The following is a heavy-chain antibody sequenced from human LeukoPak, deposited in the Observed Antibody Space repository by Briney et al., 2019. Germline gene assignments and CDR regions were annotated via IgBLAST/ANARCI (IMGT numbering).Heavy chain of an antibody. V-gene: IGHV3-43*02. D-gene: IGHD6-6*01. CDR1: GFTFDDYA. Sequence: GGSLRLSCAASGFTFDDYAMHWVRQVPGKGLEWVSLISGDGDYTYYADSVKGRFTISRDNSKYSLYLQMSSLRTEDTALYYCAKDMYSSSSSHFDYWGQGTLVTVSS. J-gene: IGHJ4*02. CDR3: AKDMYSSSSSHFDY. CDR2: ISGDGDYT.